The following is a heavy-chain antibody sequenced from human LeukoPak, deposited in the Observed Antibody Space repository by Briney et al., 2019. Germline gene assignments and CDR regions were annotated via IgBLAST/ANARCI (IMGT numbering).Heavy chain of an antibody. D-gene: IGHD1-1*01. CDR3: ARGPPRGKYYYMDV. CDR1: GFTFSSFD. V-gene: IGHV3-13*01. CDR2: IGTASDT. J-gene: IGHJ6*03. Sequence: GGSLRLSCAASGFTFSSFDMHWARQPTGQGLEWVSTIGTASDTYYPGSVGGRFTLSRDNAKNSLYLQMNSLTAGDTAVYYCARGPPRGKYYYMDVWGKGTTVTVSS.